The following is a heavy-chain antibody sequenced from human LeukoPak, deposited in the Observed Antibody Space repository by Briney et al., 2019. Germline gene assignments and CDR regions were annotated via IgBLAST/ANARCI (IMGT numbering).Heavy chain of an antibody. J-gene: IGHJ4*02. V-gene: IGHV1-46*01. D-gene: IGHD3-10*01. CDR3: ARGMVRGVIRGSFDY. Sequence: ASVKVSCKASGYTFTTYGISWVRQAPGQGPEWMGIINPSGGSAGYAQNFQGRVTMTRDTSTSTVYMELSSLRSEDTAVYYCARGMVRGVIRGSFDYWGQGTPVTVSS. CDR2: INPSGGSA. CDR1: GYTFTTYG.